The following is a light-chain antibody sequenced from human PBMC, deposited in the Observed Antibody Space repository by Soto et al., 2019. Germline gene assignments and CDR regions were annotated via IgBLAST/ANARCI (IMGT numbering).Light chain of an antibody. CDR3: QQYYHILPLT. J-gene: IGKJ4*01. Sequence: DIVMTQSPDSMAVSLGERATINCKSSQSVLASRNNKNYLAWYQQKPGQPPKLLIYWASTRESGVPDRFSGSGSGTDFTLTISSLQAEDVAVYYCQQYYHILPLTFGGGTKVEIK. CDR1: QSVLASRNNKNY. V-gene: IGKV4-1*01. CDR2: WAS.